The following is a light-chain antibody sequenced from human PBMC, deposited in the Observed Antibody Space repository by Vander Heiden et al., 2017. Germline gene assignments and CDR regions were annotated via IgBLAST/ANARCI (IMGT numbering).Light chain of an antibody. J-gene: IGKJ2*02. CDR3: QQSYTTPCT. CDR1: QSISSY. V-gene: IGKV1-39*01. CDR2: AAS. Sequence: DIQMTQSPSSLSASVGDRVTITCRASQSISSYLNWYQQKPGRAPNLLIYAASSLQSGVPSRFSGSGSGTDFTHTISSLQPEDFATYYCQQSYTTPCTFGQGTKLEIK.